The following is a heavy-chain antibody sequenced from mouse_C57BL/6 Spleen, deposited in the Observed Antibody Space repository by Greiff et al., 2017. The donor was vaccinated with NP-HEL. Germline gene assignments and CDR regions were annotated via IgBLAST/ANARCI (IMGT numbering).Heavy chain of an antibody. V-gene: IGHV5-6*01. CDR2: ISSGGSYT. CDR1: GFTFSSYG. CDR3: ARSGAGTRAMDY. J-gene: IGHJ4*01. Sequence: EVQGVESGGDLVKPGGSLKLSCAASGFTFSSYGMSWVRQTPDKRLEWVATISSGGSYTYYPDSVKGRFTISRDNAKNTLYLQMSSLKSEDTAMYYCARSGAGTRAMDYWGQGTSVTVSS. D-gene: IGHD4-1*01.